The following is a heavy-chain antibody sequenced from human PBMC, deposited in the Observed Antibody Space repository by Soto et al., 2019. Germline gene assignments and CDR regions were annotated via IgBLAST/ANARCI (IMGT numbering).Heavy chain of an antibody. CDR3: GSRTYAIDV. Sequence: QVQLQESGPGLVKPSGTLSLTCAVSGGSISSSNWWSWVRQPPGKGLEWIGEIFHNGNTYSNPSRTGRVTMSVDKSKNQCPLNLTSVTAADTAVYYCGSRTYAIDVWGQGTTVTVS. CDR2: IFHNGNT. J-gene: IGHJ6*02. CDR1: GGSISSSNW. V-gene: IGHV4-4*02.